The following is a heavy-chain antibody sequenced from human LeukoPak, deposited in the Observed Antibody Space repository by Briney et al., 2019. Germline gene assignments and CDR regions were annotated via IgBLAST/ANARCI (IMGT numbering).Heavy chain of an antibody. CDR3: ARGYYPPRWYFDL. CDR1: GGAFSSYS. V-gene: IGHV4-34*01. Sequence: SETLSLTCALYGGAFSSYSWSWTWIRQTPEKGLEWIGEIIEKGNANYNPSLKSRVTIDLDTSKNQFSLKLTSMTAADTAMYYCARGYYPPRWYFDLWGRGTLVTVSS. CDR2: IIEKGNA. J-gene: IGHJ2*01. D-gene: IGHD3-10*01.